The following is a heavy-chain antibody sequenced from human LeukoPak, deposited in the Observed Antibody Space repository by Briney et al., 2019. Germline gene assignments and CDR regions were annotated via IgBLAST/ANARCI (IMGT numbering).Heavy chain of an antibody. CDR1: GYTFTSYD. CDR2: MNPNSGNT. V-gene: IGHV1-8*03. Sequence: ASAKASCKASGYTFTSYDINWVRQATGQGLEWMGWMNPNSGNTGYAQKFQGRVTITRNTSISTAYMELSSLRSEDTAVYYCARGYSYGYYYYYYYYMDVWXKGTTVTVSS. CDR3: ARGYSYGYYYYYYYYMDV. D-gene: IGHD5-18*01. J-gene: IGHJ6*03.